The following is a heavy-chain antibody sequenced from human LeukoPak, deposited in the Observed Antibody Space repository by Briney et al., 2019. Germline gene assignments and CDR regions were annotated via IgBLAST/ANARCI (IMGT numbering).Heavy chain of an antibody. Sequence: GGSLRLSCAASGFTFSTYWRNWVGQDPGKGLEGVANIKQDGSEKYYVDSVKGRFTLSRDSAKNSLYLQMNSLRAEDTAVYYCARAEWSNWYFDLWGRGTLVTVSS. J-gene: IGHJ2*01. CDR2: IKQDGSEK. V-gene: IGHV3-7*03. CDR3: ARAEWSNWYFDL. D-gene: IGHD3-3*01. CDR1: GFTFSTYW.